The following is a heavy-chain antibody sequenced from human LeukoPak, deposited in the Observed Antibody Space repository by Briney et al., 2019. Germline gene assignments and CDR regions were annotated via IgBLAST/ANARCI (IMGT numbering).Heavy chain of an antibody. D-gene: IGHD4-23*01. V-gene: IGHV3-74*01. CDR3: ARGPSSNSHFDY. CDR2: INRDGSST. J-gene: IGHJ4*02. CDR1: GFTFITYW. Sequence: PGGSLRLSCAASGFTFITYWMYWVRQAPGKGLVWVSRINRDGSSTTYADSVKGRSTISRDNAKNMLYLQMSGLGAEDTAVYYCARGPSSNSHFDYWGQGTLVTVSS.